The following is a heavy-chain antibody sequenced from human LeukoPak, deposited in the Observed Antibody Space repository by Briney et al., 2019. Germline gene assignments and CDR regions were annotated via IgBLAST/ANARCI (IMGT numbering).Heavy chain of an antibody. CDR2: ISGSGAST. Sequence: GGSLRLSCAASGLTFSNYAMSWVRQAPGKGLEWVSAISGSGASTYYADSVKGRFTISRDNSKKTLYLQMNSLRAEDTAVYYCAKDWAAVVGNYFDYWGQGTLVTVSS. D-gene: IGHD6-19*01. CDR3: AKDWAAVVGNYFDY. V-gene: IGHV3-23*01. J-gene: IGHJ4*02. CDR1: GLTFSNYA.